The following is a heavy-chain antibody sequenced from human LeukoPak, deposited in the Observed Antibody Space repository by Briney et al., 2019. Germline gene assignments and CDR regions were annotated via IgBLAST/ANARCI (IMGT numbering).Heavy chain of an antibody. J-gene: IGHJ6*02. CDR3: ARVIAATEPGSYYYGMDV. D-gene: IGHD6-13*01. V-gene: IGHV4-34*01. Sequence: SETLSLTRAVYGGSFSGYYWSWIRQPPGKGLEWIGEINHSGSTNYNPSLKSRVTISVDTSKNQFSLKLSSVTAADTAVYYCARVIAATEPGSYYYGMDVWGQGTTVTVSS. CDR1: GGSFSGYY. CDR2: INHSGST.